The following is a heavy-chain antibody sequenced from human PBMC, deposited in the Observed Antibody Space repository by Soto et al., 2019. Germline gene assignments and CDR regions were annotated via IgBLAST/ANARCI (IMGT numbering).Heavy chain of an antibody. J-gene: IGHJ4*02. D-gene: IGHD5-18*01. V-gene: IGHV4-34*01. CDR3: ARHDYSYGPHLDY. Sequence: PSVTLSLTWAVYGGSFSGYYWILLRQPPGKGLEWIGSIYYSGSTYYNPSLKSRVTISVDTSKNQFSLKLSSVTAADTAVYYCARHDYSYGPHLDYWGQGTLVTVSS. CDR2: IYYSGST. CDR1: GGSFSGYY.